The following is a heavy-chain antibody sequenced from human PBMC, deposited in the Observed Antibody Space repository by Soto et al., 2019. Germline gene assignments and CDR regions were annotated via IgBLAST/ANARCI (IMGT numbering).Heavy chain of an antibody. V-gene: IGHV3-23*01. CDR2: ITSGGST. J-gene: IGHJ4*02. Sequence: GGSLRLSCAASGFTFRNFAMNWVRQAPGKGLEWVSSITSGGSTFYVDSVKGRFTIARDNSKDTLYLQMSSLRAEDTAVYYCAKNHLYGTSWYGVSDYWGQGSLVPVSS. CDR3: AKNHLYGTSWYGVSDY. D-gene: IGHD6-13*01. CDR1: GFTFRNFA.